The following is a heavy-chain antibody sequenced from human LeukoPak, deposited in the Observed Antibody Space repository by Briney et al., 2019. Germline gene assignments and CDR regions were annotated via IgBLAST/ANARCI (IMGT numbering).Heavy chain of an antibody. D-gene: IGHD7-27*01. CDR3: ARGGTTVWGSIADAFDI. CDR2: INAGNGNT. Sequence: ASVKVSCKASGYTFTSYAMHWVRQAPGQRLEWMGWINAGNGNTKYSQKFQGRVTITRDTSASTAYMELSSLRSEDTAVYYCARGGTTVWGSIADAFDIWGQGTMVTVSS. V-gene: IGHV1-3*01. J-gene: IGHJ3*02. CDR1: GYTFTSYA.